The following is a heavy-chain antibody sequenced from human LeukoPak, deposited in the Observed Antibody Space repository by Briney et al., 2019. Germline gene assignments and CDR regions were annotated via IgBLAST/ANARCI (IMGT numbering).Heavy chain of an antibody. J-gene: IGHJ4*02. V-gene: IGHV5-51*01. CDR1: GYRFISYW. CDR3: ARGSGWYSEY. Sequence: GESLQISCKGSGYRFISYWIGWVRQMPGKGLEWMGIIYPSDSDTRYSPSFQGQVTISADKSISTAYLQWSSLKASDTARYYYARGSGWYSEYWGQGTLVTVSS. D-gene: IGHD6-19*01. CDR2: IYPSDSDT.